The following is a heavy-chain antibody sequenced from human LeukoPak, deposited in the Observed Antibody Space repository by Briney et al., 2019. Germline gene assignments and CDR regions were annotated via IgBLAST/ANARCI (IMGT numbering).Heavy chain of an antibody. CDR1: GYTVTGYY. V-gene: IGHV1-2*02. D-gene: IGHD4-17*01. CDR3: ARDRTTVTTGYYGMDV. CDR2: INPNTGVT. Sequence: GASVKVSCKASGYTVTGYYMHWVRQAPGQGLEWMGWINPNTGVTNYAQKFQGRVTLTRDTSIITAYMELARLRSDDTAVYYCARDRTTVTTGYYGMDVWGQGTTVTVSS. J-gene: IGHJ6*02.